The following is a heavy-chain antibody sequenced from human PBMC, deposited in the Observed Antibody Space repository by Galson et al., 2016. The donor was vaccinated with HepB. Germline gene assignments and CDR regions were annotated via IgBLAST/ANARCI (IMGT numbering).Heavy chain of an antibody. CDR3: ARDLHSGAYTFDY. J-gene: IGHJ4*02. CDR1: GFTFSSFS. CDR2: ISSSSGVL. Sequence: SLRLSCAASGFTFSSFSMNWVRQAPGKRLEWVSYISSSSGVLYYADSVRGRFTISRDNAKNSLYLQMNSLRDEDTAVYYCARDLHSGAYTFDYWGQGTLVTVSS. D-gene: IGHD1-26*01. V-gene: IGHV3-48*02.